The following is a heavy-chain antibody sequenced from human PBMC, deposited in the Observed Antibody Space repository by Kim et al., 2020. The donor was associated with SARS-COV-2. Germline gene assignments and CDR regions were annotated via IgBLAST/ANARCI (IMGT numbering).Heavy chain of an antibody. V-gene: IGHV1-69*13. Sequence: SLKVSCKASGVTFSSYAISWVRQAPGQGLEWMGGIIPIFGTANYAQKFQGRVTITADESTSTAYMELSSLRAEDTAVYYCARSLYNYDSSGYFSVIDYFDYWGLGTLVTVSS. D-gene: IGHD3-22*01. J-gene: IGHJ4*02. CDR3: ARSLYNYDSSGYFSVIDYFDY. CDR1: GVTFSSYA. CDR2: IIPIFGTA.